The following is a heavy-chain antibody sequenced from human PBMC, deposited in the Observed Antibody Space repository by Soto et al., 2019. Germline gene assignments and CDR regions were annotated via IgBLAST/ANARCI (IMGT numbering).Heavy chain of an antibody. D-gene: IGHD3-22*01. CDR2: TYNSVST. Sequence: PSETLSLTCAVYGGSFSGYYWSRILQNPGKGLEWIGYTYNSVSTYYNPSLKSRVTISVDTSKNQFSLKLTSVTAADTAVYYCAKDIWITMIGDFDYWGQGTLVTVSS. CDR1: GGSFSGYY. J-gene: IGHJ4*02. CDR3: AKDIWITMIGDFDY. V-gene: IGHV4-31*11.